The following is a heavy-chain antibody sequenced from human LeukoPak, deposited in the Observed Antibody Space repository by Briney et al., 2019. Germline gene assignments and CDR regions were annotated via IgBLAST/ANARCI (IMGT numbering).Heavy chain of an antibody. CDR3: ARERVVQWLPRFDP. D-gene: IGHD6-19*01. CDR2: IYTSGST. CDR1: GVSISNVDFY. V-gene: IGHV4-61*02. Sequence: SETLSLTCTVSGVSISNVDFYWTWIRQAPGKGLEWIGRIYTSGSTNYNPSLKSRVTISVDMSKNQFSLKLSSVTAADTAVYYCARERVVQWLPRFDPWGQGTLVTVSS. J-gene: IGHJ5*02.